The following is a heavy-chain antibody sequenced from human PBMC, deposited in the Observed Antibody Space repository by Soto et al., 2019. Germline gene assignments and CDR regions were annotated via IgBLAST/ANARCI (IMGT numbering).Heavy chain of an antibody. V-gene: IGHV1-69*06. J-gene: IGHJ6*02. Sequence: QVQLVQSGAEVKKPGSSVKVSCKASGGTFSSYAISWVRQAPGQGREWMGGIIPIFGTANYAQKFQGRVTITADKSTSTAYMELSSLRSEDTAVYYCARVSTVTTRRDDYYYYGMDVWGQGTTVTVSS. CDR3: ARVSTVTTRRDDYYYYGMDV. CDR2: IIPIFGTA. CDR1: GGTFSSYA. D-gene: IGHD4-17*01.